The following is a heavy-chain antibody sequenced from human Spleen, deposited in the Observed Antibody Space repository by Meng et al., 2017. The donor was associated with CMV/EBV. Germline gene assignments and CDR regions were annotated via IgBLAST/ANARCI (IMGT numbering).Heavy chain of an antibody. CDR3: AHTRDGYNYFDY. J-gene: IGHJ4*02. CDR2: IYWDDDK. D-gene: IGHD5-24*01. Sequence: QITLKESAPTLVKPTQTLTLTCTFSGFSLSTSGVGVGWIRQPPGKALEWLALIYWDDDKRYSPSLKSRLTITKDTSKNQVVLTMTNMDPVDTATYYCAHTRDGYNYFDYWGQGTLVTVSS. CDR1: GFSLSTSGVG. V-gene: IGHV2-5*02.